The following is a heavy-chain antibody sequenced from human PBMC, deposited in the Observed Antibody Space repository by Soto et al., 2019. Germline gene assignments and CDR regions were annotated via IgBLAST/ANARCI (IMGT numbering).Heavy chain of an antibody. D-gene: IGHD3-3*01. CDR1: GYTFTSYG. V-gene: IGHV1-18*01. Sequence: GASVKVSCKASGYTFTSYGIAWMRQAPGQGLEWMGWISAYNGNTDYAQKVHGRVTMTSDTSTGTAYMELSSLRSEDTAVYYCARVAIFGVVMAGEAFDFWGQGTMVTVSS. CDR2: ISAYNGNT. CDR3: ARVAIFGVVMAGEAFDF. J-gene: IGHJ3*01.